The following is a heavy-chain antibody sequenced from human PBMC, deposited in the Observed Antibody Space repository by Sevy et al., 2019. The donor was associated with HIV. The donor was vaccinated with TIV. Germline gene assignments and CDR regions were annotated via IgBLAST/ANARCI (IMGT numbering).Heavy chain of an antibody. V-gene: IGHV4-39*01. CDR1: GGSISSSSYY. CDR3: ARQGGATTG. D-gene: IGHD1-26*01. CDR2: IDYSGIT. Sequence: SETLSLTCTVSGGSISSSSYYWGWIRQPPGKGLEWIGSIDYSGITYYNPSLKSRVTISVYTSKNQFSLKLSSVTAADTAVHYCARQGGATTGWGKGTLVTVSS. J-gene: IGHJ4*02.